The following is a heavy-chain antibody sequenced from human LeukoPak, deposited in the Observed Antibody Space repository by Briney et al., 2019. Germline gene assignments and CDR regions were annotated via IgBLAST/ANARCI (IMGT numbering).Heavy chain of an antibody. V-gene: IGHV1-3*01. CDR3: ARHRFESGYYLNWFDP. D-gene: IGHD3-22*01. CDR1: GYTFTSYA. CDR2: INAGNGNT. J-gene: IGHJ5*02. Sequence: ASVKVSCKASGYTFTSYAMHWVRQAPGQRLEWMGWINAGNGNTKYSQKFQGRVTITRDTSASTAYMELSSLRSEDTAVYYCARHRFESGYYLNWFDPWGQGTLVTVSS.